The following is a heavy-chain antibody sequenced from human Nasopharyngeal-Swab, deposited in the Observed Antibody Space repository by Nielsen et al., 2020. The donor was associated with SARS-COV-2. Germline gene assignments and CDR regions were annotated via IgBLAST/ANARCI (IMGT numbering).Heavy chain of an antibody. J-gene: IGHJ4*02. CDR2: ITSSSSTR. D-gene: IGHD3-10*01. Sequence: GESLKISCAASGFAFTDYSMDWVRQAPGKGLEWVSYITSSSSTRYYADSVKGRFTISRDNSKNTLYLQMNSLRAEDTAVYYCARGGVWFGELGLDYWGQGTLVTVSS. V-gene: IGHV3-48*01. CDR3: ARGGVWFGELGLDY. CDR1: GFAFTDYS.